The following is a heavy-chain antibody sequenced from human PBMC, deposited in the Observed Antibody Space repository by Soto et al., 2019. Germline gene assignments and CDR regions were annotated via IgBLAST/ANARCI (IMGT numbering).Heavy chain of an antibody. V-gene: IGHV3-21*01. CDR1: GFPFSSYN. J-gene: IGHJ4*02. Sequence: GSLRLSCAASGFPFSSYNMNWVRQAPGKGLEWVSSISSTTSDIYYADSVKGRFTISRDNAKNSLYLHTHTLRAGDTAVYYCARPYSGSYSFDYWGQGTLVTVSS. CDR2: ISSTTSDI. CDR3: ARPYSGSYSFDY. D-gene: IGHD1-26*01.